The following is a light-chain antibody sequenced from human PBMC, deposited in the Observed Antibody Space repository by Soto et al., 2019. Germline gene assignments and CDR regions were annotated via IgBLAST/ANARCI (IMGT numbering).Light chain of an antibody. V-gene: IGLV2-14*01. CDR1: SSDVGGYNY. Sequence: QSALTQPASVSGSPGQSITISCTGTSSDVGGYNYVSWYQQHPGKAPKLMIYEVSNRPSGVSNRFSGSKSGNTASLTISGLQAEDAADYYCSSYTSSTFYVFGTGTKVTVL. CDR3: SSYTSSTFYV. J-gene: IGLJ1*01. CDR2: EVS.